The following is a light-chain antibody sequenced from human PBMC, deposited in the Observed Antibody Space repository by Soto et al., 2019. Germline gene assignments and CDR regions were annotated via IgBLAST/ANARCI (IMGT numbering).Light chain of an antibody. CDR1: GSDIGGYNY. CDR3: TSYTSTSSTLV. V-gene: IGLV2-14*01. CDR2: EVT. Sequence: QSALTQPASVSGSPGQSITISCTGTGSDIGGYNYVSWFQQHPGKAPKLMIYEVTNRPSGVSNRFSGSKSGNTASLTISGLQAEDEADYYCTSYTSTSSTLVFGGGTKVTVL. J-gene: IGLJ3*02.